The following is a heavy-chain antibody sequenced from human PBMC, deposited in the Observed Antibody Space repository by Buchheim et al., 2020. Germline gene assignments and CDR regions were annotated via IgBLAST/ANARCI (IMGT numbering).Heavy chain of an antibody. CDR1: GGSISSHY. CDR3: ARTGFGDYVFDP. Sequence: QVQLQESGPGLVKPSETLSLTCTVSGGSISSHYWSWIRQPPGKGLEWIGYVFYSGSTDYNPSLKSRVTISVDTSKNQFFLTVTSVSAADTAVYYCARTGFGDYVFDPWGQGAL. D-gene: IGHD4-17*01. J-gene: IGHJ5*02. CDR2: VFYSGST. V-gene: IGHV4-59*11.